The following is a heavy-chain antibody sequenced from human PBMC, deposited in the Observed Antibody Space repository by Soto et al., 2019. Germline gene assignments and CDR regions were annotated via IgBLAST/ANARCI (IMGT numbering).Heavy chain of an antibody. D-gene: IGHD6-6*01. J-gene: IGHJ6*02. CDR3: VRDSIAARTRYYYGMDV. V-gene: IGHV3-53*01. CDR2: IYSGGST. Sequence: SLRLSCAASGFTFSSNYMSWVRQAPVKGLDWVSVIYSGGSTYYADPVKGRFTISRDNSKNTLYLQMNSLRAEDTAVYYCVRDSIAARTRYYYGMDVWGQGTTVTVSS. CDR1: GFTFSSNY.